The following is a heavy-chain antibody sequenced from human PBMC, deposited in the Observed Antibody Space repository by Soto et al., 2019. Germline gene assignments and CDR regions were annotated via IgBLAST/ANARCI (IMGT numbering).Heavy chain of an antibody. J-gene: IGHJ4*02. D-gene: IGHD3-22*01. Sequence: QVQLVESGGGVVQPGRSLRLSCAASGFTFSSYGMHWVRQAPGKGLEWVAVISYDGSNKYYADSVKGRFTISRDNSKNTLYLQMNSLRAEDTAVYYCAKAWKSMIVVVITPVDYWGQGTLVTVSS. CDR1: GFTFSSYG. CDR3: AKAWKSMIVVVITPVDY. CDR2: ISYDGSNK. V-gene: IGHV3-30*18.